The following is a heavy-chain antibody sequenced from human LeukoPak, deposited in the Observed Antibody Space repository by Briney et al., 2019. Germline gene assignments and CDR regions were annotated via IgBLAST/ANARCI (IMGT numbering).Heavy chain of an antibody. CDR2: ISWNSGSI. D-gene: IGHD5-12*01. CDR3: ARDGGYSGY. V-gene: IGHV3-9*01. Sequence: PGGSLRLSCAASGFTFDHYAMHWVRQAPGKGLEWVSGISWNSGSIGYADSVKGRFTISRDNAKNSLYLQMNSLRAEDTAVYYCARDGGYSGYWGQGTLVTVSS. CDR1: GFTFDHYA. J-gene: IGHJ4*02.